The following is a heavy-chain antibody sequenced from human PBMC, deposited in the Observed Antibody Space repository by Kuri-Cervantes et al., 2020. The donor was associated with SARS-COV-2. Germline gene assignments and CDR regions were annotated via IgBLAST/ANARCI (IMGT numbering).Heavy chain of an antibody. CDR3: ARDGIGFDP. D-gene: IGHD2-21*01. CDR2: ISYDGSNK. V-gene: IGHV3-30-3*01. Sequence: GESLKISCAASGFTFSSYWMHWVRQAPGKGLEWVAVISYDGSNKYYADSVKGRFTISRDNSKNTLYLQMNSLRAEDTAVYYCARDGIGFDPWGQGTLVTVSS. J-gene: IGHJ5*02. CDR1: GFTFSSYW.